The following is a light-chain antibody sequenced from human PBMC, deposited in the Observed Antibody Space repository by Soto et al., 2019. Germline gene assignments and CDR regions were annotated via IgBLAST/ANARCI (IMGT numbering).Light chain of an antibody. J-gene: IGKJ1*01. CDR1: QSVSSY. V-gene: IGKV3-11*01. CDR3: QQRLNWPPN. CDR2: DAS. Sequence: EIVLTQSPATLSLSPGERATLSCRASQSVSSYLAWYQQKPGQAPRLLIYDASNRATGIPARFSGSGSGTDFTLTISSLEPADFGLYYCQQRLNWPPNFGQGTKVEIK.